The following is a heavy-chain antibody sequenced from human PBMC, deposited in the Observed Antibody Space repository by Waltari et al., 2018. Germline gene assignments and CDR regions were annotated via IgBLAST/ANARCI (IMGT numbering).Heavy chain of an antibody. J-gene: IGHJ4*02. V-gene: IGHV4-59*01. D-gene: IGHD6-19*01. CDR2: ST. Sequence: STNYNPSLKSRVTISVDTSKNQFSLKLSSVTAADTAVYYCARVGASYSSGWFFDYWGQGTLVTVSS. CDR3: ARVGASYSSGWFFDY.